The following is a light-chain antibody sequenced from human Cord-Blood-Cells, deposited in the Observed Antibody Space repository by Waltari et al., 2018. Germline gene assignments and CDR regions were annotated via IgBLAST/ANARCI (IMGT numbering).Light chain of an antibody. V-gene: IGKV3-11*01. CDR2: DAS. Sequence: EIVLTQSPATLSLSPGEGATLSCRASQSVSSYLAWYQQKPGQAPRLLIYDASNRATGIPARFSGSGSGTDFTLTISSLEPEDFAVYYCQQRSNWPPGFTFGPGTKVDIK. CDR3: QQRSNWPPGFT. CDR1: QSVSSY. J-gene: IGKJ3*01.